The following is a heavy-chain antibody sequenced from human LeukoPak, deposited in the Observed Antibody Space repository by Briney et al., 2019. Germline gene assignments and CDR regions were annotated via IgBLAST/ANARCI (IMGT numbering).Heavy chain of an antibody. V-gene: IGHV3-9*01. D-gene: IGHD2-2*02. CDR2: ISWNSGSI. CDR3: AKGYCSSTTCYTSY. Sequence: GGSLRLSCAASGFTFDDYAMHWVRQAPGKGLEWVSRISWNSGSIGYADSVKGRFTISRDNAENSLYLQMNSLRAEDTALYYCAKGYCSSTTCYTSYWGQGTLVTVSS. J-gene: IGHJ4*02. CDR1: GFTFDDYA.